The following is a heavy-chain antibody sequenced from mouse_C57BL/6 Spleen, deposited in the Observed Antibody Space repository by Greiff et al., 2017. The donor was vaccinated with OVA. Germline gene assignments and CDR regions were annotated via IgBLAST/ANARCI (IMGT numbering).Heavy chain of an antibody. Sequence: DVKLVESGGGLVKPGGSLKLSCAASGFTFSDYGMHWVRQAPEKGLEWVAYISSGSSTIYYADTVKGRFTISRDNAKNTLFLQMTSLRSEDTAMYYCASFDGYFAWFAYWGQGTLVTVSA. D-gene: IGHD2-3*01. V-gene: IGHV5-17*01. CDR2: ISSGSSTI. J-gene: IGHJ3*01. CDR3: ASFDGYFAWFAY. CDR1: GFTFSDYG.